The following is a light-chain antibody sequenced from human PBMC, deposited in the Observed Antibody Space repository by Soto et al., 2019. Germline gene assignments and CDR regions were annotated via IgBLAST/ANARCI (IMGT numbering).Light chain of an antibody. CDR3: AAWDDSLNGDYV. J-gene: IGLJ1*01. CDR2: SNN. Sequence: QSVLTQPPSASGTPGQRATISCSGSSSNIGSNTVNWYQQLPGTAPKLLIYSNNQRPSGVPDRFSGSKSGTSASLAISGLQSEDEADYYCAAWDDSLNGDYVFGTGTKLTVL. CDR1: SSNIGSNT. V-gene: IGLV1-44*01.